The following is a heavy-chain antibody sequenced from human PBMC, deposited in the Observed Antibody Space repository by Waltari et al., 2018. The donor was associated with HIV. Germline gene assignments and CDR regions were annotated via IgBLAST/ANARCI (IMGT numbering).Heavy chain of an antibody. CDR3: ARGSWGSGMDV. J-gene: IGHJ6*02. Sequence: QLRLQQWGAGLLKPSETLSLTCAVYDGSFSGYYWSWIRQPPGKGLECIGEINHSGSINYNPSLKSRVIISLDRYKNQFSLKLTSVTAADTALYYCARGSWGSGMDVWGLGTTVIVSS. CDR1: DGSFSGYY. D-gene: IGHD7-27*01. CDR2: INHSGSI. V-gene: IGHV4-34*01.